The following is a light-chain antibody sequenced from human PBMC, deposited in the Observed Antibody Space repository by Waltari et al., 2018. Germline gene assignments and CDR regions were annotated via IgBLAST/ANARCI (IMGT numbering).Light chain of an antibody. CDR2: EAS. J-gene: IGKJ1*01. CDR3: QKYGTRPAT. Sequence: EIVLPQSPGTLSLSPGESATLSCRASESIGRTLTWYQQKPGQPPRLLVYEASSMATGIPGRFSGSGSGTDFSLTISRLEPEDFAVYYCQKYGTRPATFGQGTKVEIK. CDR1: ESIGRT. V-gene: IGKV3-20*01.